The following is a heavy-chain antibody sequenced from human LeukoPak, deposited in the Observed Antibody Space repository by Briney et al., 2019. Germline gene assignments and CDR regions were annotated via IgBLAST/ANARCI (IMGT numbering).Heavy chain of an antibody. J-gene: IGHJ4*02. CDR1: GFTFSSYA. V-gene: IGHV3-23*01. CDR3: ANVFYDSSGSAR. Sequence: GGSLRLSCAASGFTFSSYALSWVRQAPGKGLEWVSAISGSGGSTYYADSVKGRFTISRDNPKNTLYLQVNSLRAEDTAVYYCANVFYDSSGSARWGQGTLVTVSS. D-gene: IGHD3-22*01. CDR2: ISGSGGST.